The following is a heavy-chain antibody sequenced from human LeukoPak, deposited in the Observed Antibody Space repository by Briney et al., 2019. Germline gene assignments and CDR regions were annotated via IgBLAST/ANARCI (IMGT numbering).Heavy chain of an antibody. Sequence: GGSLRLSCAASGFTFSSYAMSWVRQAPGKGLEWVSTISGSGRGTFYADSVKGRFTISRDNSKSTVFLQMNSLRPEDSTLYYCAKQFLTAVNTWPNTGFGSWGQGTPVIVSA. V-gene: IGHV3-23*01. CDR3: AKQFLTAVNTWPNTGFGS. CDR1: GFTFSSYA. J-gene: IGHJ4*02. D-gene: IGHD4-17*01. CDR2: ISGSGRGT.